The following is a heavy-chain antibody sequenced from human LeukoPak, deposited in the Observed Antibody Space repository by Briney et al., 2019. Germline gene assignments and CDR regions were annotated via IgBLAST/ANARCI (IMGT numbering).Heavy chain of an antibody. D-gene: IGHD6-13*01. CDR1: GFTFNTYTM. Sequence: GSLRLSCAASGFTFNTYTMNWVRQPPGKGLEWIGEIYHSGSTNYNPSLKSRVTISVDKSKNQFSLKLSSVTAADTAVYYCAMRYGNSSSWPDYWGQGTLVTVSS. V-gene: IGHV4-4*02. CDR2: IYHSGST. J-gene: IGHJ4*02. CDR3: AMRYGNSSSWPDY.